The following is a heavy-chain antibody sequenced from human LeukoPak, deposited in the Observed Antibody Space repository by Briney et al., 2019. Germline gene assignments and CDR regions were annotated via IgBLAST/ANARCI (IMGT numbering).Heavy chain of an antibody. J-gene: IGHJ4*02. D-gene: IGHD5-18*01. CDR3: AKDGDSIQLWRGGFDS. CDR1: GFTFSRFG. Sequence: PGGTLRLSCAASGFTFSRFGMNWVRQAPGKGLEWVSGISGSSDSRHYADSVKGRFTISRDNSKNTLYLQMNSLRVEDTAVYHCAKDGDSIQLWRGGFDSWGLGTLVTVSS. V-gene: IGHV3-23*01. CDR2: ISGSSDSR.